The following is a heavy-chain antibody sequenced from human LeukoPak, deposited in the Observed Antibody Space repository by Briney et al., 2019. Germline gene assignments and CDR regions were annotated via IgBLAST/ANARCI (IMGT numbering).Heavy chain of an antibody. D-gene: IGHD2-2*01. Sequence: SETLSLTCTVSGGSISSSSYYWGWIRQPPGKGLEWIGSIYYSGSTYYNPSLKSRVTISVDTSKNQFSLKLNSVTAADTAVYYCARAGQGYCSSASCFLSLDYWGQGTLVTVSS. CDR2: IYYSGST. CDR1: GGSISSSSYY. J-gene: IGHJ4*02. V-gene: IGHV4-39*07. CDR3: ARAGQGYCSSASCFLSLDY.